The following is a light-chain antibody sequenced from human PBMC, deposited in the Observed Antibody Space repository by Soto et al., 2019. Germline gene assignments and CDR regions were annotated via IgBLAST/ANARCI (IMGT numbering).Light chain of an antibody. J-gene: IGKJ2*01. CDR2: GAS. Sequence: EIVLTQSPGTLSLSPGERATLSCRASQSVSSSYLAWYQQKPGQAPRLLIYGASSRATGIPDRFSGSGSGKDFTPSICSLEPEDFAVNYCQQYGSSPTYTFGQGTKLEIK. CDR3: QQYGSSPTYT. CDR1: QSVSSSY. V-gene: IGKV3-20*01.